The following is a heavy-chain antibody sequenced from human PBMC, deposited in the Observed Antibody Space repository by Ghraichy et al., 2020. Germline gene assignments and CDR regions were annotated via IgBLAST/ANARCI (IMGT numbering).Heavy chain of an antibody. J-gene: IGHJ6*02. D-gene: IGHD1-26*01. CDR3: ARDPRGGGFHGMDV. Sequence: SLNISCAASGFTLSTCGMHWVRQAPGKGLEWVAVIWHDGSNTYYADSVKGRFTISRENSKNTLYLQMNNLRAEDSAVYFCARDPRGGGFHGMDVWGQGTTVAVSS. CDR2: IWHDGSNT. CDR1: GFTLSTCG. V-gene: IGHV3-33*01.